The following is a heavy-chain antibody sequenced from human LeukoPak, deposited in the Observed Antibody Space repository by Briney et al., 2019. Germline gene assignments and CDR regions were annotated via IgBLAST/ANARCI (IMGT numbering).Heavy chain of an antibody. CDR2: IYYSGST. Sequence: KTSETLSLTCTVSGGSISSSSYYWGWIRQPPGRGLEWIGSIYYSGSTYYNPSLKSRVTISVDTPKNQFSPNLSPVTSAYTPFFFCARPPHSXSSAWGXGTLVTVSS. D-gene: IGHD6-6*01. V-gene: IGHV4-39*01. CDR3: ARPPHSXSSA. CDR1: GGSISSSSYY. J-gene: IGHJ5*02.